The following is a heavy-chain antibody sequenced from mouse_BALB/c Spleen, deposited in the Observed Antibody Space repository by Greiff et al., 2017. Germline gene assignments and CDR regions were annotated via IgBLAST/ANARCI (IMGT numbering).Heavy chain of an antibody. D-gene: IGHD1-1*01. V-gene: IGHV5-6*01. CDR3: ARLIITTVVATALDY. Sequence: EVKLVESGGDLVKPGGSLKLSCAASGFTFTSYCMSWVRQTPDKRLEWVASISSGGSYTYYPDSVNGRFTISRDNAKNTLYLQMNSLKSEDTAMYYCARLIITTVVATALDYWGQGTTVTVSS. J-gene: IGHJ4*01. CDR2: ISSGGSYT. CDR1: GFTFTSYC.